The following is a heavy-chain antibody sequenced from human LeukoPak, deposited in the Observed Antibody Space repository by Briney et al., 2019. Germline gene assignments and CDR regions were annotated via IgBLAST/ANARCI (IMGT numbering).Heavy chain of an antibody. Sequence: QSGGSLRLSCTASGFTFSSCGMSWVRQAPGKGLEWVSGISVGGGFTYYADSVKGRFTTSTDNSRSTLYLRMNSLRVEDTALYYCARVKGYSRDGIDYWGQGTLVTVSS. D-gene: IGHD5-12*01. CDR3: ARVKGYSRDGIDY. V-gene: IGHV3-23*01. J-gene: IGHJ4*02. CDR2: ISVGGGFT. CDR1: GFTFSSCG.